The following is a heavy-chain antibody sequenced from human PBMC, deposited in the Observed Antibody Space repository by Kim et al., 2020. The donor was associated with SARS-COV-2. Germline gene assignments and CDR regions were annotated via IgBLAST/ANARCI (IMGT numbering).Heavy chain of an antibody. J-gene: IGHJ3*02. V-gene: IGHV3-9*01. CDR1: GFTFDDYA. Sequence: GGSLRLSCAASGFTFDDYAMHWVRQAPGKGLEWVSGICWNSGSIGYADSVKGRFTISRDNAKKSLYLQMNSLRAEDTALYYCARGPNAFDIWGQGTMVTVSS. CDR3: ARGPNAFDI. CDR2: ICWNSGSI. D-gene: IGHD3-10*01.